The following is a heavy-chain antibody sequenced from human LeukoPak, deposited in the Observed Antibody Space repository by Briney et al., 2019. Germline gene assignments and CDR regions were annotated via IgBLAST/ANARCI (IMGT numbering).Heavy chain of an antibody. Sequence: GGSLRLSCAASGFTFSSYSTNWVRQAPGKGLEWVSSISSSSSYIYYADSVKGRFTISRDNAKNSLYLQMNSLRAEDTAVYYCARVDIAARHFDYWGQGTLVTVSS. J-gene: IGHJ4*02. CDR2: ISSSSSYI. D-gene: IGHD6-6*01. CDR3: ARVDIAARHFDY. V-gene: IGHV3-21*01. CDR1: GFTFSSYS.